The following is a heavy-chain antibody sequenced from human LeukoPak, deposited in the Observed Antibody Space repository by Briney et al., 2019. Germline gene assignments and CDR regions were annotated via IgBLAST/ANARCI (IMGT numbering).Heavy chain of an antibody. V-gene: IGHV3-23*01. Sequence: GGSLRLSCAASGFTFSSYAMSWVRQAPGKGLEWVSTISGSDGSTFYAGSVKGRFTISRYNSNSTLYLQMNSRRAEDTAVYYCAKGNSGPYSPLGYWGQGTLVTVSS. CDR2: ISGSDGST. D-gene: IGHD1-26*01. J-gene: IGHJ4*02. CDR3: AKGNSGPYSPLGY. CDR1: GFTFSSYA.